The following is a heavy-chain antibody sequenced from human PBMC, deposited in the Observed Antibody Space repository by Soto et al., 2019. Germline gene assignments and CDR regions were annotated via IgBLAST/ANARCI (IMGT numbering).Heavy chain of an antibody. CDR3: DRLYRXAFDS. CDR2: INPNTGGT. D-gene: IGHD3-10*01. Sequence: ASVKVSCKASGYAFTGYYIHWVQQAPGQGLECMGWINPNTGGTNSAQKFQGRVTMTRDTSISKAYMELSRLRSDDTAVYYCDRLYRXAFDSWGQGTLVTXS. V-gene: IGHV1-2*02. J-gene: IGHJ5*01. CDR1: GYAFTGYY.